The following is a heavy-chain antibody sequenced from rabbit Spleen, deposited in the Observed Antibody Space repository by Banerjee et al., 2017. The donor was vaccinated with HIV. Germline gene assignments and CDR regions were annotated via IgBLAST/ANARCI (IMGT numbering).Heavy chain of an antibody. CDR2: IDTSDGDT. V-gene: IGHV1S45*01. J-gene: IGHJ4*01. CDR3: ARDGAGGSYFAL. Sequence: LEESGGGLVKPGGTLTLTCTVSGFSFSSNWICWVRQAPGKGLEWIACIDTSDGDTDYANWSKGRFTISKASSTTVTLKMTSLTAADTATYFCARDGAGGSYFALWGPGTLVTVS. CDR1: GFSFSSNW. D-gene: IGHD8-1*01.